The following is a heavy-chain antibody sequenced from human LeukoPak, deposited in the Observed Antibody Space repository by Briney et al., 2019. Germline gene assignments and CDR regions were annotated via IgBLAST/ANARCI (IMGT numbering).Heavy chain of an antibody. CDR1: GFTFSSYA. V-gene: IGHV3-23*01. D-gene: IGHD3-3*01. Sequence: GGSLRLSCAASGFTFSSYAMSWVRQAPGKGLEWVSAISGSGGSTYYADSVKGRFTISRDNSKNTLYLQMNSLRAEDTAVCYCAKVQSEVLRFLEWLRQDYYYGMDVWGQGTTVTVSS. CDR3: AKVQSEVLRFLEWLRQDYYYGMDV. CDR2: ISGSGGST. J-gene: IGHJ6*02.